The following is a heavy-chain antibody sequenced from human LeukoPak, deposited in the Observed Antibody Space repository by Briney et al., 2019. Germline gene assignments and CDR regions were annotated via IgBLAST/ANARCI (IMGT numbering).Heavy chain of an antibody. J-gene: IGHJ4*02. Sequence: PSETLSLTCTVSGGSISSSSYYWGWIRQPPGKGLEWIGSIYYSGNTYYNPSLKSRVTISVDTSKNQFSLKLSSVTAADTAVYYCARVARVVWFGEFSASYFDYWGQGTLVTVSS. D-gene: IGHD3-10*01. CDR3: ARVARVVWFGEFSASYFDY. CDR1: GGSISSSSYY. CDR2: IYYSGNT. V-gene: IGHV4-39*07.